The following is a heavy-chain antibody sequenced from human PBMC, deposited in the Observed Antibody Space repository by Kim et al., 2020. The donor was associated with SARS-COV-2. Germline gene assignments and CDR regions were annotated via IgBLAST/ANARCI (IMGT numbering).Heavy chain of an antibody. Sequence: PSLKSRVSISVDTSKNQFSLKLSSVTAADTAVYYCARGRLVLPRVRPFDYWGQGTLVTVSS. V-gene: IGHV4-34*01. CDR3: ARGRLVLPRVRPFDY. D-gene: IGHD6-19*01. J-gene: IGHJ4*02.